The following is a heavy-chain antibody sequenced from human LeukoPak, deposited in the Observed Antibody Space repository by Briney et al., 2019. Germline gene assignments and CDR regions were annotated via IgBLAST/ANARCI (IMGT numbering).Heavy chain of an antibody. CDR2: IKQDGNEK. CDR1: GFTFSSYW. D-gene: IGHD2-15*01. V-gene: IGHV3-7*01. CDR3: AREFRRGGCSGGSCYSQIRGGYYFDY. Sequence: GGSLRLSCAASGFTFSSYWMSWVRQAPGKVLEWLANIKQDGNEKYYVDSVKGRFTISRDNAKNSLYLQMNSLRAEDTAVYYCAREFRRGGCSGGSCYSQIRGGYYFDYWGQGTLVTVSS. J-gene: IGHJ4*02.